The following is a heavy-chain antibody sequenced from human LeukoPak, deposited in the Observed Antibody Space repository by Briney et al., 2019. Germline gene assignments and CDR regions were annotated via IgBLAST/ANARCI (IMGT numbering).Heavy chain of an antibody. CDR3: ARRKWITMIVVVSGPFDY. CDR2: INHSGST. V-gene: IGHV4-34*01. J-gene: IGHJ4*02. CDR1: GGSFSGYY. Sequence: SETLSLTCTVYGGSFSGYYWSWIRQPPGKGLEWIGEINHSGSTNYNPSLKSRVTISVDTSKNQFSLKLSSVTAADTAVYYCARRKWITMIVVVSGPFDYWGQGTLVTVSS. D-gene: IGHD3-22*01.